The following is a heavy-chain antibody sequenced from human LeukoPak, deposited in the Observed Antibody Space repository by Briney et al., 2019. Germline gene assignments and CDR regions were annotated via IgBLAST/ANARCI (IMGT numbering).Heavy chain of an antibody. CDR2: ISSSSSYI. CDR1: RFTFSSYS. Sequence: KAGGSLRLSCAASRFTFSSYSMNWVRQAPGKGLEWVSSISSSSSYIYYADSVKGRFTISRDNAKNSLYLQMNSLRAEDTAVYYCARGRTSSTSCYISWGQGTLVTVSS. V-gene: IGHV3-21*01. J-gene: IGHJ4*02. D-gene: IGHD2-2*02. CDR3: ARGRTSSTSCYIS.